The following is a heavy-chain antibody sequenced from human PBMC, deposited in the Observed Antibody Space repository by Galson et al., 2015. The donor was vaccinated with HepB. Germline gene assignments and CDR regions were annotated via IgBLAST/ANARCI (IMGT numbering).Heavy chain of an antibody. CDR3: ARDPYHYDTSAQKGADDGFDI. D-gene: IGHD3-22*01. Sequence: SVKVSCKASGGTFSSFGISWVRQVPGQGLEWMGEITPTSGTTKYSWKFQGRVKITADEFTTTVYMEMTSLRSEDTAVYYCARDPYHYDTSAQKGADDGFDIWGQGTVVTVSS. J-gene: IGHJ3*02. CDR1: GGTFSSFG. V-gene: IGHV1-69*13. CDR2: ITPTSGTT.